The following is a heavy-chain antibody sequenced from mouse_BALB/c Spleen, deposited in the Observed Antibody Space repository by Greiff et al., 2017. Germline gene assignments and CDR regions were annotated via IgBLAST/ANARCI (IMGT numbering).Heavy chain of an antibody. CDR3: AREGNYFDYYAMDY. D-gene: IGHD2-1*01. V-gene: IGHV5-6-3*01. J-gene: IGHJ4*01. CDR1: GFTFSSYG. Sequence: EVQGVESGGGLVQPGGSLKLSCAASGFTFSSYGMSWVRQTPDKRLELVATINSNGGSTYYPDSVKGRFTISRDNAKNTLYLQMSSLKSEDTAMYYCAREGNYFDYYAMDYWGQGTSVTVSA. CDR2: INSNGGST.